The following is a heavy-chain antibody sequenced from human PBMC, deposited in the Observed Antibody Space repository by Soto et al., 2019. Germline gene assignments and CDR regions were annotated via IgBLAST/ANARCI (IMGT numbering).Heavy chain of an antibody. Sequence: ASVKVSCKASGYTFTSYVISWVRQAPGQGLEWMGWISAYNGNTNYAQKLQGRVTMTTDTSTSTAYMELRSLRSDDTAVYYCASLPVGYCSGGSCYEVGAFDIWGQGTMVTVSS. D-gene: IGHD2-15*01. CDR2: ISAYNGNT. J-gene: IGHJ3*02. CDR1: GYTFTSYV. CDR3: ASLPVGYCSGGSCYEVGAFDI. V-gene: IGHV1-18*01.